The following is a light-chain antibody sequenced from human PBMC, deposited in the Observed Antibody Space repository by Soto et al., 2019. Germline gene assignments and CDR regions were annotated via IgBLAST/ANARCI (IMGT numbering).Light chain of an antibody. Sequence: EIVLTQSPGTLSLSPGERATLSCRASQSVSSSYLAWYQQKPGQAPRLLIYGASSRATGIPDRFSGSGSGTDFPLTISRLQPDDFAVYYCQQYRSSPPYTFGQGPKLEIK. CDR2: GAS. CDR1: QSVSSSY. CDR3: QQYRSSPPYT. J-gene: IGKJ2*01. V-gene: IGKV3-20*01.